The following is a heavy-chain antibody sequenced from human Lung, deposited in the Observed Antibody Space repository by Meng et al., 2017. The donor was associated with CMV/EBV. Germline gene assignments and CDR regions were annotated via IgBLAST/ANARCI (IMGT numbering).Heavy chain of an antibody. V-gene: IGHV1-2*02. Sequence: SXXVSXXASGYTFTGYNIHWVRQAPGQGLEWMGWINPNTGDTKYAQKFQGRVTLTRDTSISTAYVELSRLKSDDTAVFFCARLFHTSLGTNYYYGMDVWXQGTTVTVSS. CDR1: GYTFTGYN. J-gene: IGHJ6*02. D-gene: IGHD3-10*01. CDR3: ARLFHTSLGTNYYYGMDV. CDR2: INPNTGDT.